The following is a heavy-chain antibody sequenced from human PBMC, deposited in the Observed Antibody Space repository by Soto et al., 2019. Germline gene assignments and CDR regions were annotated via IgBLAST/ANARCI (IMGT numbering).Heavy chain of an antibody. D-gene: IGHD6-13*01. CDR2: INHSGST. Sequence: SETLSLTCAVYGGSFSGYYWSWIRQPPGKGLEWIGEINHSGSTNYNPSLKSRVTISVDTSKNQFSLKLSSVTAADTAVYYCARNSIAAAGTGIWGQGTLVTVSS. J-gene: IGHJ4*02. CDR1: GGSFSGYY. CDR3: ARNSIAAAGTGI. V-gene: IGHV4-34*01.